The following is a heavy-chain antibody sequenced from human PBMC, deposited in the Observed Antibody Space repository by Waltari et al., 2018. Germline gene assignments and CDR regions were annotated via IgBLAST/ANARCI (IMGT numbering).Heavy chain of an antibody. V-gene: IGHV3-74*01. CDR2: IDTDGDGT. CDR1: GFTFSKYW. CDR3: VTTMAIGPC. Sequence: EVQLVESGGGLVQPGESLRLSCAASGFTFSKYWMHWVRQAPGKGPVWVSRIDTDGDGTRYADSVKGRFIISRDNAKNTLYLQMNSLRAEDTAVYYCVTTMAIGPCWGQGALVTVSS. J-gene: IGHJ4*02. D-gene: IGHD4-17*01.